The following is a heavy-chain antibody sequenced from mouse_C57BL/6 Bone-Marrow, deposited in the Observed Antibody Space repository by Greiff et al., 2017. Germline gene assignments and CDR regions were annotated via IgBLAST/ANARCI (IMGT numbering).Heavy chain of an antibody. Sequence: VQLQQSGAELVRPGASVTLSCKASGYTFTDYEMHWVKQTPVHGLEWIGAIDPETGGTAYNQKFKGKAILTADKSSSTAYMELRSLTSEDSAVYYYTRRGAYGNVSWFAYWGQGTLVTVSA. CDR3: TRRGAYGNVSWFAY. CDR2: IDPETGGT. J-gene: IGHJ3*01. V-gene: IGHV1-15*01. D-gene: IGHD2-1*01. CDR1: GYTFTDYE.